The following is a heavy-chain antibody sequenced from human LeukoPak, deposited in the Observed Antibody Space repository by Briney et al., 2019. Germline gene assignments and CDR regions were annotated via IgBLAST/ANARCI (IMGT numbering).Heavy chain of an antibody. D-gene: IGHD2-2*01. CDR1: GFTFSSYS. V-gene: IGHV3-21*01. J-gene: IGHJ4*02. Sequence: GGSLRLSCAASGFTFSSYSMNWVRQAPGKGLEWVSSISSSSSYIYYADSVKGRFTISRDNAKNSLYLQMNSLRAEDTAVYYCARDHMRYCSSTSCSSPVDYWGQGTLVTVSS. CDR2: ISSSSSYI. CDR3: ARDHMRYCSSTSCSSPVDY.